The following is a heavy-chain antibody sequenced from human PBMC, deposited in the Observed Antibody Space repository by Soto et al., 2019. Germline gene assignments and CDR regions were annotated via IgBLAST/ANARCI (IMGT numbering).Heavy chain of an antibody. D-gene: IGHD3-16*01. V-gene: IGHV1-69*13. CDR2: IIPIFGTA. Sequence: SVKVSCKASGGTFSSYAISWVRQAPGQGLEWMGGIIPIFGTANYAQKFQGRVTITADESTSTAYMELSSLRSEDTAVYYCARDSHEGEMATTLYNWFDPWGQGTLVTVSS. CDR3: ARDSHEGEMATTLYNWFDP. CDR1: GGTFSSYA. J-gene: IGHJ5*02.